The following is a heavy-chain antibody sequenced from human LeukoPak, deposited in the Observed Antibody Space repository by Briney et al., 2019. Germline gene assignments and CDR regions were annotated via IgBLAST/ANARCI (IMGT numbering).Heavy chain of an antibody. CDR3: VREYSRSVVAGSRPDL. Sequence: PSETLSLTCTVSGGSISSSSYHWGWIRQSPGTGLEWIGSMYYRGTTYEKSSLKSRLTLSIDTSKNQFSLKLTSVTAADTGVYYCVREYSRSVVAGSRPDLWGQGLLVTVSS. J-gene: IGHJ4*02. CDR2: MYYRGTT. V-gene: IGHV4-39*02. CDR1: GGSISSSSYH. D-gene: IGHD2-21*01.